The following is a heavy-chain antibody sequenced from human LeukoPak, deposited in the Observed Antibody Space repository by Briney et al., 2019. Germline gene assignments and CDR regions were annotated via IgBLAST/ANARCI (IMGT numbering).Heavy chain of an antibody. CDR1: GDSISSGGYY. D-gene: IGHD3-3*01. J-gene: IGHJ6*03. CDR3: ARAGYYDLWSDSAVPINYYFMDV. V-gene: IGHV4-31*01. Sequence: PSETLSLTCTVSGDSISSGGYYWSWIRQHPGTGLEWIGYIYYSGSTYYNPSLKSQVSISRDTSKNQFSLKLSSVSAADTAVYYCARAGYYDLWSDSAVPINYYFMDVWGKGTTVTVSS. CDR2: IYYSGST.